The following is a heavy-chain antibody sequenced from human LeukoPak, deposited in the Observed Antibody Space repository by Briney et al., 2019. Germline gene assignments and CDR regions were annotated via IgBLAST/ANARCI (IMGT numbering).Heavy chain of an antibody. CDR1: GFTFSSYA. CDR2: ISYDGSNK. Sequence: GRSLRLSCAASGFTFSSYAMHWVRQAPGKGLEWVAVISYDGSNKYYADSVKGRFTISRDNSKNTLFVQMNSLRAEDTAVYYCAKATYSYGNFDYWGQGTLVTVSS. J-gene: IGHJ4*02. CDR3: AKATYSYGNFDY. V-gene: IGHV3-30-3*01. D-gene: IGHD5-18*01.